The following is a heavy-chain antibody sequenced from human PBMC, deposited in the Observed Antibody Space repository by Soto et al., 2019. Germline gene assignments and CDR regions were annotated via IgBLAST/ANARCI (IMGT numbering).Heavy chain of an antibody. J-gene: IGHJ6*02. CDR2: ISYDGSNK. Sequence: QVQLVESGGGVVQPGRSLRLSCAASGFTFSSYGMHWVRQAPGKGLEWVAVISYDGSNKYYADSVKGRFTISRDNSKNTLYLQMKSLRAEDTAVYYCALGGQLASQLYYYYYGMDVWGQGTTVTVSS. V-gene: IGHV3-30*03. CDR1: GFTFSSYG. CDR3: ALGGQLASQLYYYYYGMDV. D-gene: IGHD6-6*01.